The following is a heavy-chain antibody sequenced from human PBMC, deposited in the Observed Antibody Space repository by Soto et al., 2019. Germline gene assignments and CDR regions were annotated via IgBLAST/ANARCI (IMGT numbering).Heavy chain of an antibody. Sequence: EVQLVESGGGLVKPGGSLRLSCAASGFTFANAWMSWVRQAPGKGLEWVGRVKSNSDGGTTDYAAPVKGRFTISRDDSKNTLYLQMNSLEIEDTPIYYCNTCSRGNCYGPVDAWGKGAAVTVSS. CDR3: NTCSRGNCYGPVDA. CDR2: VKSNSDGGTT. CDR1: GFTFANAW. D-gene: IGHD2-15*01. J-gene: IGHJ6*04. V-gene: IGHV3-15*01.